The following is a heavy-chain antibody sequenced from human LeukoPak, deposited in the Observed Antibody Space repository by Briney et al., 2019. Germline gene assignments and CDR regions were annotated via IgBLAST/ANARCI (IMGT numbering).Heavy chain of an antibody. CDR3: ARMVRGVTNYYYYMDV. D-gene: IGHD3-10*01. Sequence: GASVKVSCKASGYTFTGYYMHWVRQAPGQGLEWMGWINPNSGGTNYAQKFQGRVTMTRNTSISTAYMELSSLRSEDTAVYYCARMVRGVTNYYYYMDVWGKGTTVTVSS. CDR2: INPNSGGT. CDR1: GYTFTGYY. V-gene: IGHV1-2*02. J-gene: IGHJ6*03.